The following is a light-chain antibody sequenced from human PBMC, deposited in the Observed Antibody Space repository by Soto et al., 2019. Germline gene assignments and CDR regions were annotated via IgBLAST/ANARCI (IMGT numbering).Light chain of an antibody. J-gene: IGLJ1*01. Sequence: QSVLTQPASVSGSPGQSITISCSGTSSDVSDYNYVSWYQQHPGKAPKLMIYAVTYRPSGLSNRFSGSKSGNTASLTISGLQAEDEADYYCSSYTISKSYVFGTGTKVTVL. CDR1: SSDVSDYNY. CDR2: AVT. CDR3: SSYTISKSYV. V-gene: IGLV2-14*03.